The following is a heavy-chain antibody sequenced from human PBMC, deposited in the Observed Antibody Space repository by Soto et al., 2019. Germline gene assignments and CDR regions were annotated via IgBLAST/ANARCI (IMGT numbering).Heavy chain of an antibody. CDR2: ISYDGSNK. J-gene: IGHJ4*02. V-gene: IGHV3-30-3*01. Sequence: QVQLVESGGGVVQPGRSLRLSCAASGFTFSSYAMHWVRQAPGKGLEWVAVISYDGSNKYYADSVKGRFTISRDNSKNTLYLQMNSLGAEDTAVYYCARDRFSEVGATPLYYWGQGTLVTVSS. CDR3: ARDRFSEVGATPLYY. CDR1: GFTFSSYA. D-gene: IGHD1-26*01.